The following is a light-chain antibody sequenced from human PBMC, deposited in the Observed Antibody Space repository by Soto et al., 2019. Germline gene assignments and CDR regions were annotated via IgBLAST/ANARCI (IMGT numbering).Light chain of an antibody. CDR3: SSYTSSSAL. J-gene: IGLJ2*01. CDR1: SSDVGGYNY. V-gene: IGLV2-14*01. Sequence: ALTQPASVSGSPGQSITISCTGTSSDVGGYNYVSWYQQHPGKAPKLMIYEVSNRPSGVSNRFSGSKSANTASLTISGLQAEDEADYYCSSYTSSSALFGGGTKLTVL. CDR2: EVS.